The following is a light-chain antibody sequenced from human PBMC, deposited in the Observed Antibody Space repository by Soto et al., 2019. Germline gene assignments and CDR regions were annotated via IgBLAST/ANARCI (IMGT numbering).Light chain of an antibody. CDR1: QSISSW. CDR2: DAS. V-gene: IGKV1-5*01. J-gene: IGKJ1*01. CDR3: QQYNSYRT. Sequence: DIQMTQSPSTLSASVGDRVTITCWARQSISSWLAWYQQKPGKAPKLLIYDASILESGVPSRFSGSGSGTEFTLTISSLQPDDFATYYCQQYNSYRTFGQGTKVEIK.